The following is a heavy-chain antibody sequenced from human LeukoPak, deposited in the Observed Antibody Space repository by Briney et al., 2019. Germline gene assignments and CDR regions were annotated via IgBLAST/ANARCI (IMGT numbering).Heavy chain of an antibody. CDR1: GGTFSSYA. V-gene: IGHV1-69*01. Sequence: GPSVKVSCNASGGTFSSYAISWVRQAAGQWLEWMGGINPIFGPSNYSQKFQGRVTITADESTSTAYMELSSLRSEDTAVYYCASAYSGYCSSTSCSDYWGQGTLVTVSS. D-gene: IGHD2-2*01. CDR2: INPIFGPS. CDR3: ASAYSGYCSSTSCSDY. J-gene: IGHJ4*02.